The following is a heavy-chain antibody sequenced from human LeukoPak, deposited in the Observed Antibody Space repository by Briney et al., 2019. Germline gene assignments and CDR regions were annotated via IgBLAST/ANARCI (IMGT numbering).Heavy chain of an antibody. V-gene: IGHV4-39*07. J-gene: IGHJ4*02. CDR1: GGSISSSSDY. D-gene: IGHD1-1*01. CDR3: ARDGEREGY. Sequence: PSETLSLTCTVSGGSISSSSDYWGWIRQPPGKGLEWIGSIYYSGSTYYNPSPKSRVTISVDTSKNQFSLKPSSVTAADTAVYYCARDGEREGYWGQGTLVTVSS. CDR2: IYYSGST.